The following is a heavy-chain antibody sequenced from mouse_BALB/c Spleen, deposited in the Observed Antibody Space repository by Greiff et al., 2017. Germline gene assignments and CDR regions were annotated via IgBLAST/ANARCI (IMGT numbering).Heavy chain of an antibody. CDR1: GFTFSSYA. D-gene: IGHD1-1*01. CDR3: ARGQLTTVVRAMDY. V-gene: IGHV5-6-5*01. J-gene: IGHJ4*01. CDR2: ISSGGST. Sequence: EVQRVESGGGLVKPGGSLKLSCAASGFTFSSYAMSWVRQTPEKRLEWVASISSGGSTYYPDSVKGRFTISRDNARNILYLQMSSLRSEDTAMYYCARGQLTTVVRAMDYWGQGTSVTVSS.